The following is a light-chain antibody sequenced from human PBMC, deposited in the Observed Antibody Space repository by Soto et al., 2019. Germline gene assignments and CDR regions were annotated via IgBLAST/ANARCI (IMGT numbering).Light chain of an antibody. V-gene: IGKV4-1*01. CDR1: QSVLYSSNNKNY. CDR2: WAS. Sequence: DIVMTQSPDSLAVSLGERATINCKSSQSVLYSSNNKNYLAWYQQKPGQPPKLLIYWASTRESGVPDRFSGSGSGTDFTLTISSLQAEDVAVYYCQQYYSTPLFTFGPGTKVDFK. J-gene: IGKJ3*01. CDR3: QQYYSTPLFT.